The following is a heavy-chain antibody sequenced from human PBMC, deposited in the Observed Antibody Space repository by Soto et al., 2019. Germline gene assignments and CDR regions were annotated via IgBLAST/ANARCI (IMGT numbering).Heavy chain of an antibody. J-gene: IGHJ4*02. Sequence: EVQLVESGGGLVQPGRSLRLSCAASGFTVDDYAMHWVRQAPGKGLEWVSGISWNSETIDYADSVKGRFTISRDNAXSXLFLQMNSLRPDDTALYYCAKDMKWGGMTTIHYFDSWGQGTLVTVSS. CDR2: ISWNSETI. D-gene: IGHD4-17*01. CDR1: GFTVDDYA. V-gene: IGHV3-9*01. CDR3: AKDMKWGGMTTIHYFDS.